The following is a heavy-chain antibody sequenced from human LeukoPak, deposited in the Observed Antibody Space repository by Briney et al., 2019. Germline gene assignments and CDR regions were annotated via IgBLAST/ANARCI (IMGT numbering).Heavy chain of an antibody. D-gene: IGHD3-10*01. Sequence: ASVKVSCKASGYTFTSYDINWVRQATGQGLEWMGWMNPNSGNTGYAQKFQGRVTMTRNTSISTAYMELSSLRSEDTAVYYCARVLTMVRGVILNWFDPWGQGTLVTVSS. CDR2: MNPNSGNT. CDR1: GYTFTSYD. J-gene: IGHJ5*02. V-gene: IGHV1-8*01. CDR3: ARVLTMVRGVILNWFDP.